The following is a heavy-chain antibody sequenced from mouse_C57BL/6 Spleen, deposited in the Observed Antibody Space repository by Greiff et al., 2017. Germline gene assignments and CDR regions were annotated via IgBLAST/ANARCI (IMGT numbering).Heavy chain of an antibody. CDR2: ISSGSSTI. D-gene: IGHD4-1*01. CDR3: ARRTGTRDYAMDY. V-gene: IGHV5-17*01. CDR1: GFTFSDYG. Sequence: EVQGVESGGGLVKPGGSLKLSCAASGFTFSDYGMHWVRQAPEKGLEWVAYISSGSSTIYYADTLKGRFTISRDNAKNTLFLQMTSRRSEDTAMDYCARRTGTRDYAMDYWGQGTSVTVSS. J-gene: IGHJ4*01.